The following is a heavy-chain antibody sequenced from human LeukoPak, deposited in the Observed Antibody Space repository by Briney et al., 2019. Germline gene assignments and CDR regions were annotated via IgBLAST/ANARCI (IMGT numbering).Heavy chain of an antibody. CDR2: IYYSGST. CDR3: ARESIVARPTRYYYYYMDV. Sequence: SETLSLTCTVSGGSISNYYWSWIRLPPGKGLEWIGYIYYSGSTNYNPSLKSRVTISVDTSKNQFSLKLRYVTAADTAVYYCARESIVARPTRYYYYYMDVWGKGTTVTVSS. J-gene: IGHJ6*03. V-gene: IGHV4-59*01. CDR1: GGSISNYY. D-gene: IGHD6-6*01.